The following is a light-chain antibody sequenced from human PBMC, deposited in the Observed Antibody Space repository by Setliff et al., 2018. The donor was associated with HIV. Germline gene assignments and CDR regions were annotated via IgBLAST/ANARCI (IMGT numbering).Light chain of an antibody. J-gene: IGLJ1*01. CDR1: NSDVGGYNY. CDR2: EVS. Sequence: QSALTQPASVSGSPGQSITISCTGTNSDVGGYNYVSWYQQHPGKAPKFIIYEVSNRPSGVSNRFSGSKSGNTASLTISGLQAEDEADYFCASYTSSSTLVYVFGGGTKSPS. V-gene: IGLV2-14*03. CDR3: ASYTSSSTLVYV.